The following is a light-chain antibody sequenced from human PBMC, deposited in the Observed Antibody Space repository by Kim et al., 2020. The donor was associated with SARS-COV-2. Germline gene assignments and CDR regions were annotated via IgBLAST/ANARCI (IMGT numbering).Light chain of an antibody. CDR2: QDN. CDR3: QAWDSSTVV. V-gene: IGLV3-1*01. J-gene: IGLJ2*01. CDR1: KLGDKY. Sequence: SYELTQPPSVSVSPGQTASITCSGDKLGDKYACWYQQKPGQSPVLVIYQDNKWPLGIPERFSGSNSGNTATLTISGTQAMDEADYYCQAWDSSTVVFGGGTQLTVL.